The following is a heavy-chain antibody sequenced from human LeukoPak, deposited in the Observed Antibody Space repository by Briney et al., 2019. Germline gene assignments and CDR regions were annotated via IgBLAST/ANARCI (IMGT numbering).Heavy chain of an antibody. CDR3: AKGRLGALYYYDSSGYYRFDY. J-gene: IGHJ4*01. V-gene: IGHV3-30*18. CDR2: ISYDGSNQ. Sequence: GGSLRLSCAASEFTFSSYGMHWVRQAPGKGLEWVAVISYDGSNQYYADTVKGRFTISRDNSKNTLYLQMNSLRAEDTAVYYCAKGRLGALYYYDSSGYYRFDYWGQGTLVTVSS. CDR1: EFTFSSYG. D-gene: IGHD3-22*01.